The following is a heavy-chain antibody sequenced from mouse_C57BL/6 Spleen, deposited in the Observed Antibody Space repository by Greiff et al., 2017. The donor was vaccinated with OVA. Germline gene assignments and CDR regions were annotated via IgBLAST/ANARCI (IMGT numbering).Heavy chain of an antibody. V-gene: IGHV1-15*01. CDR2: IDPETGGT. D-gene: IGHD1-1*01. Sequence: QVQLKESGAELVRPGASVTLSCKASGYTFTDYEMHWVKQTPVHGLEWIGAIDPETGGTAYNQKFKGKAILTADKSSSTAYMELRSLTSEDSAVYYCTGATVVADWYFDVWGTGTTVTVSS. CDR3: TGATVVADWYFDV. J-gene: IGHJ1*03. CDR1: GYTFTDYE.